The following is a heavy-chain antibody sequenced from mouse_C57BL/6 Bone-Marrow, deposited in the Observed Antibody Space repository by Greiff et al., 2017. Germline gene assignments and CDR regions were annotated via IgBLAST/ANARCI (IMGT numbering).Heavy chain of an antibody. CDR1: GYTFTSYG. CDR3: ARSGYSGYFDY. Sequence: VKLVESGAELARPGASVKLSCKASGYTFTSYGISWVKQRTGQGLEWIGEIYPRSGNTYYNEKFKGKATLTADKSSSTAYMELRSLTSEDSAVYFCARSGYSGYFDYWGQGTTLTVSS. D-gene: IGHD2-12*01. V-gene: IGHV1-81*01. J-gene: IGHJ2*01. CDR2: IYPRSGNT.